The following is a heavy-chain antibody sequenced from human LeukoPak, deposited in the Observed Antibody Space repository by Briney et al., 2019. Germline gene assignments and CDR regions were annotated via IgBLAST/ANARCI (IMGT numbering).Heavy chain of an antibody. CDR1: GFTFGSYV. Sequence: GGSLRLSCAASGFTFGSYVMSWVRQAPGKGLEWVSGFWGSGEITYNADPVKGRFTISRDNSKNSLYLQMNSLRDEDTAVYYCAIGVGELLPDYWGQGTLVTVSS. CDR3: AIGVGELLPDY. CDR2: FWGSGEIT. V-gene: IGHV3-23*01. J-gene: IGHJ4*02. D-gene: IGHD1-26*01.